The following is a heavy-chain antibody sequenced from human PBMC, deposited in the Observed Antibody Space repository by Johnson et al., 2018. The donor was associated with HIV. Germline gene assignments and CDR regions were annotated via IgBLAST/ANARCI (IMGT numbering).Heavy chain of an antibody. D-gene: IGHD2-8*02. CDR2: VSNSGETV. CDR3: ARDCSAGVCYLGTDAFDI. Sequence: VQLVESGGGLVKPGGSLRLSCAASGFTFSDYYMSWIRQAPGKGLEWVSYVSNSGETVFYADSVKGRCTIFRYNAQNSLYLQMQSLRAEDTAVYYCARDCSAGVCYLGTDAFDIWGQGTMVTVSS. CDR1: GFTFSDYY. J-gene: IGHJ3*02. V-gene: IGHV3-11*04.